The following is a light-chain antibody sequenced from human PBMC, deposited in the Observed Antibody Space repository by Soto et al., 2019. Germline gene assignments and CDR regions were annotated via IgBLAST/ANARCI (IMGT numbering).Light chain of an antibody. CDR2: DAS. CDR3: QQYNNSPRT. J-gene: IGKJ1*01. V-gene: IGKV3-15*01. CDR1: QSVSSN. Sequence: EIVMTQSPATLSLSPGERATLSCRASQSVSSNLVCYQQKPGQAPPLLIYDASTRATGIPARCSGRGCGTEFTLTISSLQSEDFAVYYWQQYNNSPRTFGQGTKVEIK.